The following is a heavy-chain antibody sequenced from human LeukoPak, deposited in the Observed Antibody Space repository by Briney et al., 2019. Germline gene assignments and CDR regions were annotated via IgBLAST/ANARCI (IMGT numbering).Heavy chain of an antibody. CDR1: GGSISSSSYY. V-gene: IGHV4-39*01. Sequence: SETLSLTCTVSGGSISSSSYYWGWIRQPSGKGLERIGSIYYSGSTYYNPSLKSRVTISVDTSKNQFSLKLSSVTAADTAVYYCARQHKSYYMDVWGKGTTVTVSS. CDR2: IYYSGST. CDR3: ARQHKSYYMDV. J-gene: IGHJ6*03.